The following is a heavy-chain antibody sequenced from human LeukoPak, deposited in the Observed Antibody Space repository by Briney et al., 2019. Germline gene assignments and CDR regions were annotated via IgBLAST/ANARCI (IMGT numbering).Heavy chain of an antibody. CDR1: GGTFCNYA. D-gene: IGHD2-15*01. Sequence: SVKVCCKASGGTFCNYAISWVRQAPGQGLEWMGGIIPIFGTANYAQKFQGRVTITADESTSTAYMELSSLRSEDTAVYYCARERSGTLVVGGFDYWGQGTLVTVSS. J-gene: IGHJ4*02. CDR3: ARERSGTLVVGGFDY. V-gene: IGHV1-69*13. CDR2: IIPIFGTA.